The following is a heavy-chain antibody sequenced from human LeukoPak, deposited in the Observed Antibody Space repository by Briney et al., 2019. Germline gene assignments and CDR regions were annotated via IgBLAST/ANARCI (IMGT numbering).Heavy chain of an antibody. J-gene: IGHJ4*02. D-gene: IGHD3-16*02. CDR1: GHPISSYY. CDR3: ARQEVMITFGGVIVIGRIDY. V-gene: IGHV4-59*08. Sequence: SDTVALTCTVSGHPISSYYWLWIRQPSGKGLECIVYIYYSGSTNYNPSLKSRVTISVDTSKNQFSLKLSSVTAADTAVYYCARQEVMITFGGVIVIGRIDYWGQGTLVTVSS. CDR2: IYYSGST.